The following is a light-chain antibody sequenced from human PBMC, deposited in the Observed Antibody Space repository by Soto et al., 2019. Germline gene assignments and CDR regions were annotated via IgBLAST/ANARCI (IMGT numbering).Light chain of an antibody. Sequence: QSVLTQPASVSGSPGQSITISCAGTSSDIGAYNYVSWYQQHPGKAPKLMIFEVTNRPSGVSNRFSGSKSGNTAFLTISGLQAQDEADYYCSSLTNADSHVFGTGTKVTVL. J-gene: IGLJ1*01. V-gene: IGLV2-14*01. CDR1: SSDIGAYNY. CDR2: EVT. CDR3: SSLTNADSHV.